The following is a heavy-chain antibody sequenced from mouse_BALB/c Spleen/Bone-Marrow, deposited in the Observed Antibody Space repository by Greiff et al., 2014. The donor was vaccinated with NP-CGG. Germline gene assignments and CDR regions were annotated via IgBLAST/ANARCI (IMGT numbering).Heavy chain of an antibody. CDR1: GYTFSSYW. J-gene: IGHJ4*01. CDR3: AREFGMDY. CDR2: IYPGDGDT. V-gene: IGHV1-87*01. Sequence: QGQLKGAGAELARPGASVELSCKGSGYTFSSYWVQWGKKRAGQGLEWIGSIYPGDGDTRKNQKFKGKATLTADKSSSTAYMQVSSLASEDSAVYYCAREFGMDYWGQGTSVTVSS.